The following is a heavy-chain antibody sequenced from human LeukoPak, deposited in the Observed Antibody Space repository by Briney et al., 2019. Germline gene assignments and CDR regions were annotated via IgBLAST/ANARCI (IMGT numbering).Heavy chain of an antibody. CDR2: IARHGSDK. Sequence: PGGSLRLSCAASGFTFSSSAMHWVRQGPGKGLEWVAYIARHGSDKYYADSVKGRFTISRDNSKRTLYLQVNSLRADDTAVYYCAKDGSWSCTDWGQGTLVTVSS. D-gene: IGHD2-8*02. CDR3: AKDGSWSCTD. CDR1: GFTFSSSA. V-gene: IGHV3-30*02. J-gene: IGHJ4*02.